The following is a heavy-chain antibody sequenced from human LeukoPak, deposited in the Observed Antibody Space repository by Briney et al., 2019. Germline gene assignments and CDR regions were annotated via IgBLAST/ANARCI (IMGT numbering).Heavy chain of an antibody. CDR2: IYSGGST. D-gene: IGHD4-17*01. CDR1: GFTFSSYA. V-gene: IGHV3-66*01. J-gene: IGHJ6*02. Sequence: GGSLRLSCAASGFTFSSYAMSWVRQAPGKGLEWVSVIYSGGSTYYADSVKGRFTISRDNSKNTLYLQMNSLRAEDTAVYYCARDGADYGDYLPYYYYGMDVWGQGTTVTVSS. CDR3: ARDGADYGDYLPYYYYGMDV.